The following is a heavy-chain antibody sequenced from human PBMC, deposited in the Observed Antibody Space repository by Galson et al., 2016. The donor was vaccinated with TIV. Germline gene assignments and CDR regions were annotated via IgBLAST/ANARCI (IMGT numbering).Heavy chain of an antibody. J-gene: IGHJ4*02. CDR2: ISAYTGNT. D-gene: IGHD6-19*01. CDR3: ARDDGYTSGSDY. V-gene: IGHV1-18*01. Sequence: SVKVSCKASGYTFSNFGISWARQAPGQGPEWMGWISAYTGNTYYIEKFQGRVTMTTDTSASTAHMELRNLRSDDTAVYYCARDDGYTSGSDYWGQGTQVTVSS. CDR1: GYTFSNFG.